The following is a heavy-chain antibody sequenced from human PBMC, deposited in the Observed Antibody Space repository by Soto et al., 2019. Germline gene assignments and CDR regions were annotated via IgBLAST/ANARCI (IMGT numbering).Heavy chain of an antibody. J-gene: IGHJ5*02. CDR3: ARDGAGYSYGYSWFDP. V-gene: IGHV4-61*01. CDR2: IYYSGST. CDR1: GGSVSSGSYY. Sequence: SETLSLTCTVSGGSVSSGSYYWSWIRQPPGKGLEWIGYIYYSGSTNYNPSLKSRVTISVDTSKNQFSLKLSSVTAADTAVYYCARDGAGYSYGYSWFDPWGQGTLVTVSS. D-gene: IGHD5-18*01.